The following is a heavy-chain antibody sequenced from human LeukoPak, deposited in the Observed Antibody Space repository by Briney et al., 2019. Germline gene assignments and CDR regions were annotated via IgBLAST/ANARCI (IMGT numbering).Heavy chain of an antibody. CDR3: ARESPLWVGATTSYPFDY. Sequence: PGGSLRLSCAASGFTFSSYEMNWVRQAPGKGLEWVSYISSSGSTIYYADSVKGRFTISRANAKNSLYLQMNSLRAEDTAVYYCARESPLWVGATTSYPFDYWGQGTLVTVSS. CDR1: GFTFSSYE. CDR2: ISSSGSTI. D-gene: IGHD1-26*01. J-gene: IGHJ4*02. V-gene: IGHV3-48*03.